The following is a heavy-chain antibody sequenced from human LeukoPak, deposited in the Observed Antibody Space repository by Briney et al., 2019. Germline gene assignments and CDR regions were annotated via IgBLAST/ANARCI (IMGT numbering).Heavy chain of an antibody. D-gene: IGHD4-17*01. V-gene: IGHV3-33*06. CDR3: AKGFYMPTVTPGDY. J-gene: IGHJ4*02. CDR1: GFTFSNYG. Sequence: GGSLRLSCAASGFTFSNYGMHWVGQTPGKGLEGGAVICYDGGKKYYADSVKGGFTISRDNSKSTLYLQMNSLRAEDTAVYYCAKGFYMPTVTPGDYWGQGTLVTVSS. CDR2: ICYDGGKK.